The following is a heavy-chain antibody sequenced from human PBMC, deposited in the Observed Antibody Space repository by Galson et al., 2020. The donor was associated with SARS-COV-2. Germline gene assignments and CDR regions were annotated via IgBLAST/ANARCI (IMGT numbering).Heavy chain of an antibody. Sequence: GGSLRLSCAASGFTFSTISMNWVRQAPGQGLECVSYISNSSRTIHYADSVKGRFTISRDNAKNSLYLQMNSLRAEDTALYYCARGQWLSAWGQGTLVTVSS. CDR2: ISNSSRTI. V-gene: IGHV3-48*01. J-gene: IGHJ5*02. CDR3: ARGQWLSA. D-gene: IGHD3-22*01. CDR1: GFTFSTIS.